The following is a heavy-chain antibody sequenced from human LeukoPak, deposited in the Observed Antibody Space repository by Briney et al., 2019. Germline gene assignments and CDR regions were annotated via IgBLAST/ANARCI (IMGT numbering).Heavy chain of an antibody. V-gene: IGHV3-74*01. CDR2: INSDGSST. J-gene: IGHJ6*02. CDR1: GFTFSSYA. D-gene: IGHD4-17*01. CDR3: ARGVGNDYGDYYGMDV. Sequence: GGSLRLSCAASGFTFSSYAMSWVRQAPGKGLEWVSRINSDGSSTSYADSVKGRFTISRDNAKNTLYLQMNSLRAEDTAVYYCARGVGNDYGDYYGMDVWGQGTTVTVSS.